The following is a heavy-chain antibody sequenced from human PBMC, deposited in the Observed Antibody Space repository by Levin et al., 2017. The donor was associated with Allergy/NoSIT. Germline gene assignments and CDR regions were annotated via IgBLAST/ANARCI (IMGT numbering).Heavy chain of an antibody. CDR3: ARLPVNYDILTGYRGAKYYFDY. J-gene: IGHJ4*02. D-gene: IGHD3-9*01. Sequence: KYGESLKISCKGSGYSFTSYWIGWVRQMPGKGLEWMGIIYPGDSDTRYSPSFQGQVTISADKSISTAYLQWSSLKASDTAMYYCARLPVNYDILTGYRGAKYYFDYWGQGTLVTVSS. V-gene: IGHV5-51*01. CDR1: GYSFTSYW. CDR2: IYPGDSDT.